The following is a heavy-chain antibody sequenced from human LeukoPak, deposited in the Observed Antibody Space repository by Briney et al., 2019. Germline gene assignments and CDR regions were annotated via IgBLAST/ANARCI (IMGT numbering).Heavy chain of an antibody. CDR3: ARDRIRFGGFGELSEAFDI. D-gene: IGHD3-10*01. Sequence: EASVKVSCKASGYTFTSYGISWVRQAPGQGLEWMGWISAYNGNTNYAQKLQGRVTMTTDTSTSTAYMELRSLRSDDTAVYYCARDRIRFGGFGELSEAFDIWGQGTMVTVSS. V-gene: IGHV1-18*01. CDR2: ISAYNGNT. CDR1: GYTFTSYG. J-gene: IGHJ3*02.